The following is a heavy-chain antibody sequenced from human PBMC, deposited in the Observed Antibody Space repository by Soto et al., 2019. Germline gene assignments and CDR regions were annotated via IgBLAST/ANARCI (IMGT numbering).Heavy chain of an antibody. CDR2: MSGSAIYT. J-gene: IGHJ6*02. Sequence: GGSLRLSCAASGFSLASYAMTWVRQAPGKGLEWVSAMSGSAIYTYYPNSVRGRFTISRDNSKKILYSQMNSLRGGDTAVYYCTTQFFLSSRSPPEDVWGRGTTVTVSS. CDR3: TTQFFLSSRSPPEDV. CDR1: GFSLASYA. V-gene: IGHV3-23*01.